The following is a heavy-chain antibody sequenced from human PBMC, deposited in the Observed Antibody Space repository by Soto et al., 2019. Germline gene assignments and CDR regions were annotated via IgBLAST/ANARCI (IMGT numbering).Heavy chain of an antibody. CDR3: VRCYCSVGSCYACLHFDL. CDR2: ISASTRNT. J-gene: IGHJ2*01. D-gene: IGHD2-15*01. CDR1: GYTFSDYA. V-gene: IGHV1-18*01. Sequence: QVQLVQSGGEVKKPGASVKVSCQASGYTFSDYAISWVRQAPGQGLEWMGWISASTRNTDQAQNFQGRVIMTLDTSTNTAYMELRSLRSDDTAVYYCVRCYCSVGSCYACLHFDLWGRGTLVTVSS.